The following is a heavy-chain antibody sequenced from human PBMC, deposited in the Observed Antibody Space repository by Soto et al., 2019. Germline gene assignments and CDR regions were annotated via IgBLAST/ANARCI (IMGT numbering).Heavy chain of an antibody. V-gene: IGHV1-18*01. CDR1: GYTFTSYG. D-gene: IGHD3-22*01. CDR2: ISAYNGNT. J-gene: IGHJ5*02. CDR3: ARDPGSYYYDSSGRFDA. Sequence: GASVKVSCKASGYTFTSYGISWVRQAPGQGLEWMGWISAYNGNTNYAQKLQGRVTMTTDTSTSTAYMELRSLRSDDTAVYYCARDPGSYYYDSSGRFDAWGQGTLVTVSS.